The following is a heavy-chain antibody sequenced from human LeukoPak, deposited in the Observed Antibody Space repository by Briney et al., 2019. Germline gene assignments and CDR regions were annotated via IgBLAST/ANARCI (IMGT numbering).Heavy chain of an antibody. CDR2: ISTYNDNT. V-gene: IGHV1-18*01. Sequence: ASVKVSCTASGYTFTSYGISWVRQAPGQGLEWMGWISTYNDNTDYAQKLQGRVTMTTDTSTTTVYMELRSLRSDDTAVYYCARGRSLTTSPDYWGQGTLVTVSS. J-gene: IGHJ4*02. CDR3: ARGRSLTTSPDY. CDR1: GYTFTSYG. D-gene: IGHD6-6*01.